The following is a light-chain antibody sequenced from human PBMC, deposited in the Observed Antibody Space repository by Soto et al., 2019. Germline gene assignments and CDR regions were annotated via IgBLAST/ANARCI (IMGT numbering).Light chain of an antibody. CDR3: QQQSNWTRT. CDR2: DVS. J-gene: IGKJ1*01. V-gene: IGKV3-11*01. CDR1: QNISSY. Sequence: IVLTQSPATLSLSPGNRATLSCRASQNISSYLIWYQQKPGQSPRVLIYDVSNRATGIPTRFSGSGSGTDFNLTISSLEPEDCAVYDGQQQSNWTRTFGPGTKVDIK.